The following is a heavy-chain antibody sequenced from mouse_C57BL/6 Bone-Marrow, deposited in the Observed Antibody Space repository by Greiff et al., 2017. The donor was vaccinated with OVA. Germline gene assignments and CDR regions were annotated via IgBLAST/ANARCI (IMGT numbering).Heavy chain of an antibody. CDR2: IDPETGGT. J-gene: IGHJ1*03. CDR3: TRYWAYSNYHYWYFDV. V-gene: IGHV1-15*01. Sequence: VKLMESGAELVRPGASVTLSCKASGYTFTDYEMHWVKQTPVHGLEWIGAIDPETGGTAYNQKFKGKAILTADKSSSTAYMELRSLTSEDSAVYYCTRYWAYSNYHYWYFDVWGTGTTVTVSS. CDR1: GYTFTDYE. D-gene: IGHD2-5*01.